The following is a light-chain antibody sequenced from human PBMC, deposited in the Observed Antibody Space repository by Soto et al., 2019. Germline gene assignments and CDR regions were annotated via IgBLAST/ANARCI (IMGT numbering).Light chain of an antibody. CDR3: QQYGSWT. CDR2: GAS. Sequence: EIVLTQSPATLSLSPGERATLSCRASQTVSSSLAWYQQKPGQAPRLLIYGASSRATGIPDRFSGSGSGTDFTLTISRLEPEDFAVYYCQQYGSWTFGQGTKVDIK. CDR1: QTVSSS. J-gene: IGKJ1*01. V-gene: IGKV3-20*01.